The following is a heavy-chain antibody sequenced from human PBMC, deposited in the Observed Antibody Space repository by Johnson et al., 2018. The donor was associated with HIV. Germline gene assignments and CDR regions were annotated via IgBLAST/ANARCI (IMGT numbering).Heavy chain of an antibody. CDR3: ARSYSRGDDVFDI. V-gene: IGHV3-11*04. Sequence: QVQLVESGGGLVQPGESLRLSCAASGFTFSDYYMSWIRQAPGKGLEWVSYISSSGSTIYYADSVKGRFTISRDNAKNSLYLQVNSLRAEDTAVYYCARSYSRGDDVFDIWGQGTMVTVSS. D-gene: IGHD2-21*01. CDR1: GFTFSDYY. CDR2: ISSSGSTI. J-gene: IGHJ3*02.